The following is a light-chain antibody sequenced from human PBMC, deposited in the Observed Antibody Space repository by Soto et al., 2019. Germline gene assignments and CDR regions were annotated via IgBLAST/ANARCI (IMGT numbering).Light chain of an antibody. V-gene: IGLV4-69*01. CDR3: QTWGSGII. CDR2: LNNDGSH. CDR1: SAHSLFA. J-gene: IGLJ2*01. Sequence: QSVLTQSPSASASLGASVKLTCTLSSAHSLFAIAWHQQQPDKGPRFLMKLNNDGSHTKGDGIPARFSGCSSGAERYLTISSHQSEDDADYYCQTWGSGIIFGGGTKLTVL.